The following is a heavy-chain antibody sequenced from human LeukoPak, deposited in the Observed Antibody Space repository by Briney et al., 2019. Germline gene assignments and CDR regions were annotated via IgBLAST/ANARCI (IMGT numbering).Heavy chain of an antibody. D-gene: IGHD2-15*01. CDR1: GFTFDNYG. CDR3: ARGYPGALDI. V-gene: IGHV3-20*04. CDR2: INWNGGRT. Sequence: PGGSLRLSCAASGFTFDNYGVSWVRQAPGKGLEWVSGINWNGGRTGYADSVKGRFIISRDNAKKSLYLQMNSLRVEETALYYCARGYPGALDIWGQGTMVSVSS. J-gene: IGHJ3*02.